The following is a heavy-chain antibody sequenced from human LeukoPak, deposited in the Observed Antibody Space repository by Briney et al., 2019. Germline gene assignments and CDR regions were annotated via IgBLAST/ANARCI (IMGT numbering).Heavy chain of an antibody. J-gene: IGHJ4*02. D-gene: IGHD3-3*01. CDR3: ARYDFWSGYRFDY. CDR1: GFTVSTNY. Sequence: GGSLRLSCAVSGFTVSTNYMSWVRQAPGKGLEWVSVIYSGGTTYYADSVKGRFTISRDNSKNTLYLQMNSLRAEDTAVYYCARYDFWSGYRFDYWGQGTLVTGSS. CDR2: IYSGGTT. V-gene: IGHV3-53*01.